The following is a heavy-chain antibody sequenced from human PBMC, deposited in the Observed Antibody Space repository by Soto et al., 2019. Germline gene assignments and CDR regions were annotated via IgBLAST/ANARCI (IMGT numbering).Heavy chain of an antibody. D-gene: IGHD2-21*01. Sequence: QVQLQASGPGLVKPSQTLSLTCTVSGGSIRDGAYYWSWIRQPPGKGLEWIGHIYNSGNTYNNPSRRSRLTISLDTSKSQFSLNLNSVTAADTAVYYCASGLSGDKVDQWGQGTLVTVSS. CDR1: GGSIRDGAYY. V-gene: IGHV4-30-4*01. CDR3: ASGLSGDKVDQ. J-gene: IGHJ4*02. CDR2: IYNSGNT.